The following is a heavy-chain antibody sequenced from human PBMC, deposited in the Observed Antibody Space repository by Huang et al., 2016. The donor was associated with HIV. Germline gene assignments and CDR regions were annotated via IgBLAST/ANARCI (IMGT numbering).Heavy chain of an antibody. CDR3: ARDEGSVYGMDV. J-gene: IGHJ6*02. CDR1: GGSMSAHH. Sequence: QVQLQESGPGLVKPSETLSLSCTVSGGSMSAHHWSWVRQPPGKGLEWIGFIHSSGSTKYNPSLKSRVTVSAYTTGNRFSLKLTSVTVADTARYFWARDEGSVYGMDVWDQGTTVTVSS. D-gene: IGHD6-19*01. CDR2: IHSSGST. V-gene: IGHV4-59*11.